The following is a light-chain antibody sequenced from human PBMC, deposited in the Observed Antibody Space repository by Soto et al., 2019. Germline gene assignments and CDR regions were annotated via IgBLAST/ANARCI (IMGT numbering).Light chain of an antibody. CDR3: VLYMGSGTLYV. CDR2: STN. V-gene: IGLV8-61*01. Sequence: QTVVTQEPSFSVSPGGTVTLTCGLSSGSVSTSYYPSWYQQTPGQAPRTLIYSTNTRSSGVPDRFSGSILGNKAALTITGAQADDEAEYYCVLYMGSGTLYVFGTGTKLTVL. J-gene: IGLJ1*01. CDR1: SGSVSTSYY.